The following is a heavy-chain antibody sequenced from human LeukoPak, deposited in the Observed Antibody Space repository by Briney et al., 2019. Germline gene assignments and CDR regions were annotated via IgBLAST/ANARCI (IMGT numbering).Heavy chain of an antibody. V-gene: IGHV3-74*01. CDR2: INSDGSST. Sequence: PGGSLRLSCAASGFTFSSYWMHWVRQAPGKGLVWVSRINSDGSSTSYADSVKGRFTISRDNAKNTLYLQMNSLRAEDTAVYYCARESAAYYYRQGFDPWGQGTLVTVSS. CDR3: ARESAAYYYRQGFDP. CDR1: GFTFSSYW. J-gene: IGHJ5*02. D-gene: IGHD3-10*01.